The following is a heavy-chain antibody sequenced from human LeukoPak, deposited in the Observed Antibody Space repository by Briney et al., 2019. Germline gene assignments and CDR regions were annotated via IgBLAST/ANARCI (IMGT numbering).Heavy chain of an antibody. D-gene: IGHD3-10*01. V-gene: IGHV4-39*07. CDR1: GGSISTSSYY. CDR2: IFDSAST. CDR3: AKSNGYGLTDV. J-gene: IGHJ6*02. Sequence: SETLSLTCTVSGGSISTSSYYWGWVRQPPGKGLDWIGNIFDSASTYYSPSLKSPVTLSLATTKNQFSLNPNSATAADPAGYYCAKSNGYGLTDVSSEGT.